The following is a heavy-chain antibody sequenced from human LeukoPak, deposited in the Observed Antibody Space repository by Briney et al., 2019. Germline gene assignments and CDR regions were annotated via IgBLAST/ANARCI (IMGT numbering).Heavy chain of an antibody. CDR3: VRGSGSGWYARQFDY. D-gene: IGHD6-19*01. Sequence: GGSLRLFCAASGFTFSTYTMTWVRQAPGKGLDWVSFITGNGGTTYYADSVKGRFTISRDNFKNTLYLQLNGLRAEDTAIYYCVRGSGSGWYARQFDYWGQGTLVTVSS. CDR2: ITGNGGTT. V-gene: IGHV3-23*01. J-gene: IGHJ4*02. CDR1: GFTFSTYT.